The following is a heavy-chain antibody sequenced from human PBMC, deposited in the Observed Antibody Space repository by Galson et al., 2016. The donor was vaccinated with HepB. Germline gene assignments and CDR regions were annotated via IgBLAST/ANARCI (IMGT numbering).Heavy chain of an antibody. CDR2: ISGDGNTR. CDR3: ATSVTFFVGSGDMDV. J-gene: IGHJ6*02. Sequence: SLRLSCAVSGFTFSRYWMHWVRQAPGKGLVWVSRISGDGNTRHYADSVKGRFSISRDNARNTLYLQINSLRAVDTAVYFCATSVTFFVGSGDMDVWGQGTTVTVSS. V-gene: IGHV3-74*01. CDR1: GFTFSRYW. D-gene: IGHD3-3*01.